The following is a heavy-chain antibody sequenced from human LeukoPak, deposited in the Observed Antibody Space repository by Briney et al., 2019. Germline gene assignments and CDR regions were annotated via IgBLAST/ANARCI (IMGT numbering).Heavy chain of an antibody. J-gene: IGHJ6*02. D-gene: IGHD3-22*01. Sequence: GGSLRLSCAASGFTFSSYAMSWVRQAPGKGLEWVSAISGSGARTYYAGSVKGRFTISRDNAKNTLYLQMSSLRPDDTAVYYCVNPGWYYDSSGYSYYYGMDVWGQGTTVTVSS. CDR3: VNPGWYYDSSGYSYYYGMDV. CDR1: GFTFSSYA. V-gene: IGHV3-23*01. CDR2: ISGSGART.